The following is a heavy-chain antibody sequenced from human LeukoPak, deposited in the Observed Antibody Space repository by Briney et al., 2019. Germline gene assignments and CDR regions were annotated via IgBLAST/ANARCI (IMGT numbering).Heavy chain of an antibody. D-gene: IGHD3-10*01. Sequence: SVKVSCKASGGTFSSYAISWVRQAPGQGLEWMGGIIPIFGTANYAQKFQGRVTMTRDMSTSSVYMELSSLRSEDTAVYYCARNVQSGLDYWGQGTLVTVSS. J-gene: IGHJ4*02. CDR1: GGTFSSYA. CDR3: ARNVQSGLDY. CDR2: IIPIFGTA. V-gene: IGHV1-69*05.